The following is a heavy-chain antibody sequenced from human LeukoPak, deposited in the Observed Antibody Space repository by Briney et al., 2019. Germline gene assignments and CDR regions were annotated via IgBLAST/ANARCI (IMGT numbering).Heavy chain of an antibody. CDR2: IDPSGGSK. CDR3: ARLGVHNAFDI. V-gene: IGHV1-46*01. D-gene: IGHD3-16*01. J-gene: IGHJ3*02. Sequence: ASVKVSCKASGYTFTRYYMHWVRQAPGQGLEWMGIIDPSGGSKSYAQKFQGRVTMTRDTSTSTVYMGLSSVRSEDTAVYYCARLGVHNAFDIWGQGTMVTVSS. CDR1: GYTFTRYY.